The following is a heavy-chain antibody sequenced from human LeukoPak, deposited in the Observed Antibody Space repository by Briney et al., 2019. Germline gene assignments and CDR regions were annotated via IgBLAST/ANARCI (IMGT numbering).Heavy chain of an antibody. CDR2: TDPTDSYT. CDR1: GYIFTSYW. Sequence: GESLRISCKGSGYIFTSYWITWVRQMPGKGLEWMGMTDPTDSYTNYSPSFQGHVTISTDKSISTAYLQWSSLKASDTAIYYCARRGRSSSNFDFWGQGTLVTVSS. V-gene: IGHV5-10-1*01. CDR3: ARRGRSSSNFDF. D-gene: IGHD6-6*01. J-gene: IGHJ4*02.